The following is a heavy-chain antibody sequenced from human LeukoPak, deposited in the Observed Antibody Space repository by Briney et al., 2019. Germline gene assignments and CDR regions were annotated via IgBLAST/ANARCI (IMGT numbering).Heavy chain of an antibody. D-gene: IGHD3-22*01. CDR3: AKEARLTMIVVIMTNFDY. CDR2: ISGSGGST. V-gene: IGHV3-23*01. CDR1: GFTFSSYA. J-gene: IGHJ4*02. Sequence: GGSLRLSCAASGFTFSSYAMSWVRQAPGKGLEGFSGISGSGGSTYYADSVKGRFTISRDNSKNTLYLQLNSLRAEDTAVYYCAKEARLTMIVVIMTNFDYWGQGTLVTVSS.